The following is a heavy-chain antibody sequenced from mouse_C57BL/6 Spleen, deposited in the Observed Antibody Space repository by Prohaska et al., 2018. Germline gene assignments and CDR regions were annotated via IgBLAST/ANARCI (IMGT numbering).Heavy chain of an antibody. J-gene: IGHJ2*01. CDR2: IRLKSDNYAT. Sequence: EGSFEGSGEALVQLGESRKFPVVAPDLTSVNSGRTGFGQSPDKGLEWVAQIRLKSDNYATHYAESVKGRCTISRDDSKSSVYLQMNNLRAEDTGIYYCTGRYSNYDYWGQGTTLTVSS. CDR3: TGRYSNYDY. D-gene: IGHD2-5*01. CDR1: DLTSVNSG. V-gene: IGHV6-3*01.